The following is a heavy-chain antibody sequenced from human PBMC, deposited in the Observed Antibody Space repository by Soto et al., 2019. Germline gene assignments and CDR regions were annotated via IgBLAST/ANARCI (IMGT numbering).Heavy chain of an antibody. V-gene: IGHV4-31*03. Sequence: QVQLQESGPGLVKPSQTLSLTCTVSGGSISSGGYYWSWIRQHPGKGLEWIGYIYYSGSTYYNPSTKSRVTISVDTSKNRCSLKLSSVTAADTAVYYCARELGSSQAAFDYWGQGTLVTVSS. D-gene: IGHD6-13*01. CDR1: GGSISSGGYY. CDR2: IYYSGST. J-gene: IGHJ4*02. CDR3: ARELGSSQAAFDY.